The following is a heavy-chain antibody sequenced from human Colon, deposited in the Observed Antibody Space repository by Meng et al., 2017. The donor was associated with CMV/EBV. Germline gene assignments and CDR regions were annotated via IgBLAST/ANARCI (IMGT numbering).Heavy chain of an antibody. CDR2: MSPKSGNT. CDR3: ARERGGGFDP. J-gene: IGHJ5*02. V-gene: IGHV1-8*01. CDR1: GDSFSTYD. D-gene: IGHD1-26*01. Sequence: ASVKVSCKASGDSFSTYDMNWVRQATGQGLEWLGWMSPKSGNTGYAQKFQGRVAMTRNTSISTAYMELSSLTSEDTAVYYCARERGGGFDPWGQGTLVTVLL.